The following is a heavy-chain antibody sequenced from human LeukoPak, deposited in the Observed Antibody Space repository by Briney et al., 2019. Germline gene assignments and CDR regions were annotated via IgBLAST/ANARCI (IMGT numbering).Heavy chain of an antibody. V-gene: IGHV3-23*01. D-gene: IGHD6-13*01. CDR3: AKGWQQLVRFPFDY. Sequence: GGPLRLSCAASGFTFSSYAMSWVRQAPGKGLEWVSAISGSGGSTYYADSVKGRFTISRDNSKNTLYLQMNSLRAEDTAVYYCAKGWQQLVRFPFDYWGQGTLVTVSS. CDR1: GFTFSSYA. J-gene: IGHJ4*02. CDR2: ISGSGGST.